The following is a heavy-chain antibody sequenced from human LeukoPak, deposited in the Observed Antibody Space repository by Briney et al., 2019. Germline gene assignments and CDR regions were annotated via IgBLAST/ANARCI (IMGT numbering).Heavy chain of an antibody. CDR1: GFTFSDYA. CDR2: ISGSGINT. Sequence: NPGGSLRLSCAVSGFTFSDYAMSWVRQAPGRGLEWVSAISGSGINTYFADSVKGRFTISRDNAKNSLYLQMNSLRAEDTAVYYCASDLSDTAMVLWYYFDYWGQGTLVTVSS. V-gene: IGHV3-21*01. CDR3: ASDLSDTAMVLWYYFDY. D-gene: IGHD5-18*01. J-gene: IGHJ4*02.